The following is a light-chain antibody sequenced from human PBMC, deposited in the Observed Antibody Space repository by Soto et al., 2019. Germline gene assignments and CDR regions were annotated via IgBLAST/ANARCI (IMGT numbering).Light chain of an antibody. V-gene: IGLV4-60*02. CDR3: ETWDSDTHTV. Sequence: QPVLTQSSSASASLGSSVKLTCTLSSGHSTYIIAWHRQQPGKAPHYLMKLEGSGTYNKGSGVPDRFSGSSSGADRYLTISTLQFEDEADYYCETWDSDTHTVFGGGTKVTVL. CDR2: LEGSGTY. J-gene: IGLJ3*02. CDR1: SGHSTYI.